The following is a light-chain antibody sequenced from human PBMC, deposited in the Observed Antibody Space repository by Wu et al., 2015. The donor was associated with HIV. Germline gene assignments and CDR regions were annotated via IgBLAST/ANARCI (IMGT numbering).Light chain of an antibody. J-gene: IGKJ3*01. CDR2: AAS. V-gene: IGKV1-NL1*01. Sequence: DIQMTQSPSTLSASVGDRVTITCRASQSISSWLAWYQQKPGKAPRLLLYAASRLESGVPSRFSGSGSGTDYTLTISGLQSEDFATYYCQQYYSSPVFGPGTKVDIK. CDR1: QSISSW. CDR3: QQYYSSPV.